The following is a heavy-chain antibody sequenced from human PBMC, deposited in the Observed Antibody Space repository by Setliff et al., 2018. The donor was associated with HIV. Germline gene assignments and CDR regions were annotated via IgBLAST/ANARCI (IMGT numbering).Heavy chain of an antibody. J-gene: IGHJ4*02. CDR2: IYYSGST. Sequence: SETLSLTCTVSGGSISSYYWSWIRQPPGKGLEWIGYIYYSGSTNYNPSLKSRVTISVDTSKNQFSLKLSSVTAADTAVYYCARNKDFWSGSLDYWGQGTLVTVSS. CDR1: GGSISSYY. D-gene: IGHD3-3*01. CDR3: ARNKDFWSGSLDY. V-gene: IGHV4-59*01.